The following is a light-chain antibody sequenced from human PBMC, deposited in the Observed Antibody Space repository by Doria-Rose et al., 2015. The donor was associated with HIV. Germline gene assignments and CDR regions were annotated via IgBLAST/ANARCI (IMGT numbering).Light chain of an antibody. CDR3: QQAKSFPLT. J-gene: IGKJ4*01. CDR1: QDISSW. Sequence: DIQLTQSPSSVSASVGDRVTITCRASQDISSWLAWYQQKPGKAPNLLIYDASSLQSGVPSRFSGSGSGTEFTPAINSLQPEDFATYHCQQAKSFPLTFGGGTKLEIK. CDR2: DAS. V-gene: IGKV1-12*01.